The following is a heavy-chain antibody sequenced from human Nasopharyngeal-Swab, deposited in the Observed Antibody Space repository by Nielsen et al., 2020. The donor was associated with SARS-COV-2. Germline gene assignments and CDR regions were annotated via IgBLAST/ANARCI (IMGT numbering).Heavy chain of an antibody. CDR2: ISYDGSNK. J-gene: IGHJ6*02. D-gene: IGHD4-17*01. CDR1: GFSISSYA. Sequence: GESLKISCAVSGFSISSYAMHWVRQAPGKGLEWVAMISYDGSNKYFADSVKGRFTISRDNSKNTLDLQMNSLRPEDTAVYYCARGSERLRSVNSFYYGMDVWGRGTTVTVSS. V-gene: IGHV3-30*01. CDR3: ARGSERLRSVNSFYYGMDV.